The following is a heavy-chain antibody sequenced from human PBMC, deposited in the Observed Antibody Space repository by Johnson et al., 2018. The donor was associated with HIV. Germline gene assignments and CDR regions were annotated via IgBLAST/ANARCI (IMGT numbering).Heavy chain of an antibody. V-gene: IGHV3-23*04. CDR1: GFTFDDYG. J-gene: IGHJ3*02. CDR2: ISAGGGST. Sequence: VQLVESGGGVVRPGGSLRLSCAASGFTFDDYGMSWVRQAPGKGLEWVSSISAGGGSTFYADSVKGRFTISRDNSKNTLYLQMNSLRAEDTAIYYCAKIEYISSWKAFDIWGQGTMVTVSS. D-gene: IGHD6-13*01. CDR3: AKIEYISSWKAFDI.